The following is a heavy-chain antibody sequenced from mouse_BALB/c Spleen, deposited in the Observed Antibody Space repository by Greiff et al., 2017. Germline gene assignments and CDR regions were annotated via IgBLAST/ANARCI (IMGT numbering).Heavy chain of an antibody. CDR2: IDPSDSYT. CDR3: ARGDGNWFAY. J-gene: IGHJ3*01. Sequence: QVQLQQPGAELVKPGASVKLSCKASGYTFTSYWMHWVKQRPGQGLEWIGEIDPSDSYTNYNQKFKGKATLTVDKSSSTAYMQLSSLTSEDSAVYYCARGDGNWFAYWGQGTLVTVYA. CDR1: GYTFTSYW. D-gene: IGHD2-1*01. V-gene: IGHV1-69*02.